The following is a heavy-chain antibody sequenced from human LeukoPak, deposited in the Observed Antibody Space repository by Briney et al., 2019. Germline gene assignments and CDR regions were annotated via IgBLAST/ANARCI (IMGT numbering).Heavy chain of an antibody. Sequence: GGSLRLSCAASGFTFSRYAMSWARQAPGKGLEWVSLIESSGATTYYADSVKGRFTISRDNAKNTLYLQMNSLRAEDTAVYYCVKDGVGATTGDFDYWGQGTLVTVSS. CDR3: VKDGVGATTGDFDY. V-gene: IGHV3-23*01. CDR2: IESSGATT. CDR1: GFTFSRYA. D-gene: IGHD1-26*01. J-gene: IGHJ4*02.